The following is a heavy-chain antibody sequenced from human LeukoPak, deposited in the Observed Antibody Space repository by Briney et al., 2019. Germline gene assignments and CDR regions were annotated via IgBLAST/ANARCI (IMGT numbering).Heavy chain of an antibody. CDR1: GGSISSYY. D-gene: IGHD5-18*01. CDR2: IYYSGST. CDR3: ARLRSGYSYGTPFDY. J-gene: IGHJ4*02. V-gene: IGHV4-59*08. Sequence: SETLSLTCTVSGGSISSYYWSWIRQPPGKGLEWIGYIYYSGSTNYNPSLKSRVTISVDTSKNQFSLELSSVTAADTAVYYCARLRSGYSYGTPFDYWGQGTLVTVSS.